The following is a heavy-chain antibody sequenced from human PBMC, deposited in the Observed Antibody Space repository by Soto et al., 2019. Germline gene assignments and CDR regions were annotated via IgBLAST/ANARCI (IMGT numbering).Heavy chain of an antibody. Sequence: TLSLTFAVSGGSISSAGYSWSWIRQPQGKGLEWIGYIYHSGSTYYNASLKSRVITSVDRYKNQFSLKLSSVTAADTAVYYCARGGGAYGSGSYYSYYFDYWGQGTLVTVSS. D-gene: IGHD3-10*01. CDR1: GGSISSAGYS. CDR3: ARGGGAYGSGSYYSYYFDY. CDR2: IYHSGST. V-gene: IGHV4-30-2*01. J-gene: IGHJ4*02.